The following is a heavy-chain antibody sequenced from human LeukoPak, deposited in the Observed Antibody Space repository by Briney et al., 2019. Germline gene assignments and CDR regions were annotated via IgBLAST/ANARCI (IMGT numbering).Heavy chain of an antibody. V-gene: IGHV3-30*02. Sequence: GGSLRLSCAGSGFSFSSYGMHWVRQAPGKGLEWMAFIRSDGSNKYYADSVKGRFTISRDNSKNTVYLQMNSLSAEDAAVYYCVKDDGWVQYANWGQGTLVTVSS. CDR1: GFSFSSYG. CDR2: IRSDGSNK. J-gene: IGHJ4*02. CDR3: VKDDGWVQYAN. D-gene: IGHD5-24*01.